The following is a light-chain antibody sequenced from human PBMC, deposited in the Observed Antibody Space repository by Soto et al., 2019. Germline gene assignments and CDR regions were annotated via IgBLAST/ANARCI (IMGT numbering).Light chain of an antibody. V-gene: IGLV1-40*01. Sequence: QAVVTQPPSVSGAPGQRVTISCTGSSSNIGAGYDVHWYQQLPGTAPKLLIYGNSNRPSGVPDRFSGSKSGTSASLVITGLQAEDESDYYCQSYDSSLRGDVFGTGTKLTVL. CDR3: QSYDSSLRGDV. CDR2: GNS. CDR1: SSNIGAGYD. J-gene: IGLJ1*01.